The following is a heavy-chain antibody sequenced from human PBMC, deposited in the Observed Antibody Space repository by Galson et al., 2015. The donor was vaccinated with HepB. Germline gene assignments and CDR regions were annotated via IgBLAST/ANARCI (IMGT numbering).Heavy chain of an antibody. V-gene: IGHV3-23*01. CDR1: GFAFSTYA. CDR3: AKDVGVTVGYFDS. CDR2: ISGSGGST. J-gene: IGHJ4*02. Sequence: SLRLSCAASGFAFSTYAMSWVRQAPGKGLEGVSAISGSGGSTYFADSAKGRFTISRDNPENTLYLQMNSLRAEDTAVYYCAKDVGVTVGYFDSWGQGTLVTVSS. D-gene: IGHD2-21*01.